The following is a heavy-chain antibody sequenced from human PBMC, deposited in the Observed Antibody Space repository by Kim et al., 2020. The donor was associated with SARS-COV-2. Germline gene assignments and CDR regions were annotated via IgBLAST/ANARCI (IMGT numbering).Heavy chain of an antibody. CDR3: ARDYYGSGNGFDL. D-gene: IGHD3-10*01. Sequence: SETLSLTCTVSGGSISSSSYYWGWIRQPPGKGLEWIVSVYYSGSSYYNPSLKSRVTISVDTSKKQFSLKLSSVIAADTAVYYCARDYYGSGNGFDLWGRGTLVTVSS. J-gene: IGHJ2*01. V-gene: IGHV4-39*07. CDR2: VYYSGSS. CDR1: GGSISSSSYY.